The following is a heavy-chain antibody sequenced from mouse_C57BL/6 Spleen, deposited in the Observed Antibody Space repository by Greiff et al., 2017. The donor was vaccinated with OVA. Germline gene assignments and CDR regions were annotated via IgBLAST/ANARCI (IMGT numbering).Heavy chain of an antibody. J-gene: IGHJ2*01. CDR3: ARRPLTVYYFDY. CDR1: GFTFSDYY. D-gene: IGHD4-1*01. CDR2: ISNGGGST. Sequence: EVKLVESGGGLVQPGGSLKLSCAASGFTFSDYYMYWVRQTPEKRLEWVAYISNGGGSTYYPDTVKGRFTISRDNAKNTLYLQMSRLKSEDTAMYYCARRPLTVYYFDYWGQGTTLTVSS. V-gene: IGHV5-12*01.